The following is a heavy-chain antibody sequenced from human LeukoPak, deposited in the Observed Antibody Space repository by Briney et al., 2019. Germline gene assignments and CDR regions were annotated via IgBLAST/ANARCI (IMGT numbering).Heavy chain of an antibody. Sequence: GGSLRLSCAVSGLTFSNYWMHWVRQAPGKGLVWVSRIYNDGSSTSYADSVKGRFTISRDNAKNTLYLQMNSLRAEDTAVYYCARTLAGSGSFPRPFDYWGQGTLVTVSS. D-gene: IGHD1-26*01. CDR1: GLTFSNYW. CDR3: ARTLAGSGSFPRPFDY. J-gene: IGHJ4*02. V-gene: IGHV3-74*01. CDR2: IYNDGSST.